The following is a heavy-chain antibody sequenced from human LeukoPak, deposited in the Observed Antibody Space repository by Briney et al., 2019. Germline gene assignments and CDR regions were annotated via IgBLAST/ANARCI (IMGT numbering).Heavy chain of an antibody. CDR2: INTYNGIT. V-gene: IGHV1-18*01. CDR3: ATGGTTVTMEDY. Sequence: ASVKVSCKASGYTLTSYGISWVRQAPGQGLEWMGWINTYNGITDYAQKFQGRINMTTDTSTNTAYMDLRSLRPDDTAMYYCATGGTTVTMEDYWGQGTLVTVSS. J-gene: IGHJ4*02. CDR1: GYTLTSYG. D-gene: IGHD4-17*01.